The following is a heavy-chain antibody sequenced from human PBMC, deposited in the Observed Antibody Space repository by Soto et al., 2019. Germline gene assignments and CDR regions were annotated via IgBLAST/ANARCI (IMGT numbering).Heavy chain of an antibody. Sequence: QVQLVQSGAEVTKTGASVKVSYKASGYTFISYFIHWVRQAPGQGLEWMGIINPSGGSATYAQRFHGRVTMTRDTSTSTVYMELSSLRSEDMAVYYCARDPIVGATYFDYWGQGTLVTVSS. D-gene: IGHD1-26*01. CDR2: INPSGGSA. CDR3: ARDPIVGATYFDY. CDR1: GYTFISYF. V-gene: IGHV1-46*01. J-gene: IGHJ4*02.